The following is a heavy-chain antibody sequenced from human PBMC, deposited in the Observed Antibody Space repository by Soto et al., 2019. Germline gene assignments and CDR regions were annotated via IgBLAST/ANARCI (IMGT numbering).Heavy chain of an antibody. D-gene: IGHD1-1*01. V-gene: IGHV1-18*01. CDR3: ARGRYGDY. CDR1: GYAFTTYG. CDR2: ISAHNGNT. J-gene: IGHJ4*02. Sequence: QVHLVQSGAEVKKPGASVKVSCQGSGYAFTTYGITWVRQAPGQGLEWMGWISAHNGNTNYAQKLQGRVTVTRDTSTSTAYMEPRSLSYDDTAVYYCARGRYGDYWGQGALVTVSS.